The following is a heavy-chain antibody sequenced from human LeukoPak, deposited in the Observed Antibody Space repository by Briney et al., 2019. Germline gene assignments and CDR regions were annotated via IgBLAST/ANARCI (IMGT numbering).Heavy chain of an antibody. V-gene: IGHV4-39*01. CDR3: ASAYFDFWTASKGNNWFDP. Sequence: SETLSLTCTVSGGSISSSSYYWAWIRQPPGKGLEWIGYIYYTGSTYYNPSLKSRLTISVDTSENQFSLRLSSVTAADTAVYYCASAYFDFWTASKGNNWFDPWGQGTLVTVSS. CDR1: GGSISSSSYY. CDR2: IYYTGST. J-gene: IGHJ5*02. D-gene: IGHD3/OR15-3a*01.